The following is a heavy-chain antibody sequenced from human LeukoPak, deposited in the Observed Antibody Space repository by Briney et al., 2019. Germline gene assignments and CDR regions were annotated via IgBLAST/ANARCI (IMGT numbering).Heavy chain of an antibody. D-gene: IGHD6-13*01. CDR2: ISSSGSTI. V-gene: IGHV3-11*01. CDR1: GFTFSDYY. Sequence: GGSLRLSCAASGFTFSDYYMSWIRQAPGKGLEWVSYISSSGSTIYYADSVKGRFTISRDNAKNSLYLQMNSLRAEDTALYYCAKDRGSSWYLGWFDPWGQGTLVTVSS. J-gene: IGHJ5*02. CDR3: AKDRGSSWYLGWFDP.